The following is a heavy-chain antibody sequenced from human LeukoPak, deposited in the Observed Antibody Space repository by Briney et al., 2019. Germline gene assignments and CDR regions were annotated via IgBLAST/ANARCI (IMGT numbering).Heavy chain of an antibody. J-gene: IGHJ4*02. CDR2: ISAYNGNT. D-gene: IGHD3-22*01. CDR3: ARPYYDSSAPPYDY. CDR1: GYTFTSYG. V-gene: IGHV1-18*01. Sequence: ASVKVSCKASGYTFTSYGISLVRQAPGQGLEWMGWISAYNGNTNYAQKLQGRVTMTTDTSTSTAYMELRSLRSDDTAVYYCARPYYDSSAPPYDYWGQETLVTVSS.